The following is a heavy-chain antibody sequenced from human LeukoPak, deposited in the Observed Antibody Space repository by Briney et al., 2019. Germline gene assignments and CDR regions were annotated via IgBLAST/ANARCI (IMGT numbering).Heavy chain of an antibody. D-gene: IGHD6-13*01. V-gene: IGHV3-21*01. CDR1: GFTFSSYS. J-gene: IGHJ4*02. CDR3: ASEAAAGT. CDR2: ISSSSSYI. Sequence: GGSLRLSCAASGFTFSSYSVNWVRQAPGKGLEWVSSISSSSSYIYYADSVKGRFTISIDNAKNSLYLQMNSLRAEDTAVYYCASEAAAGTGGQGTLVTVSS.